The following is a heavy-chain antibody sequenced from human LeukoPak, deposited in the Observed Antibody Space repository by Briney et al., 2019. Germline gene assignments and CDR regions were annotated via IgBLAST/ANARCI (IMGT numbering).Heavy chain of an antibody. Sequence: GGSLRLSCAASGFPVSDNYMSWVRQAPGKGLEWVSIIYSDGTTYYADSVKGRFTISRDNSKNSLYLQMNSLRAEDTAVYYCARDPGYNYGFDYWGQGTLVTVSS. CDR2: IYSDGTT. CDR3: ARDPGYNYGFDY. CDR1: GFPVSDNY. J-gene: IGHJ4*02. D-gene: IGHD5-18*01. V-gene: IGHV3-66*01.